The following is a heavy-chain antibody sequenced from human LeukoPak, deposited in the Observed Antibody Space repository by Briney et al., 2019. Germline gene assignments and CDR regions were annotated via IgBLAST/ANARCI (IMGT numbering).Heavy chain of an antibody. CDR2: IKSKTNGGTT. CDR1: GLTFSNAW. CDR3: VTEYSESFDS. V-gene: IGHV3-15*01. Sequence: PGGSLRLSCAASGLTFSNAWMNWVRQAPGKGLEWVALIKSKTNGGTTDYAAPVKGRFTISRDDSENTLYLQMNNLKTEDTAVYYCVTEYSESFDSWGQGTLVTVSS. D-gene: IGHD1-26*01. J-gene: IGHJ4*02.